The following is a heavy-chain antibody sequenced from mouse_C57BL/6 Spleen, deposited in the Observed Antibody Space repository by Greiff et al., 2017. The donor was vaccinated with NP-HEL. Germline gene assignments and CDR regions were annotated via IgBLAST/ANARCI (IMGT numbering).Heavy chain of an antibody. CDR2: IDPSDSET. CDR3: ARGFYSNYEFAY. J-gene: IGHJ3*01. V-gene: IGHV1-52*01. Sequence: QSCKASGYTFPSYWMHWVKQRPIQGLEWIGNIDPSDSETHYNQKFKDKATLTVDKSSSTAYMQLSSLTSEDSAVYYCARGFYSNYEFAYWGQGTLVTVSA. D-gene: IGHD2-5*01. CDR1: GYTFPSYW.